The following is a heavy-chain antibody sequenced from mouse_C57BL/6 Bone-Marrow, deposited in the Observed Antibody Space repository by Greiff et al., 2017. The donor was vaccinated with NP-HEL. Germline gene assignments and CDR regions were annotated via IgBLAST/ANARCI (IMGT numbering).Heavy chain of an antibody. CDR1: GFSLTSYG. CDR3: AKRHGSSDLYWYFDV. CDR2: IWGGGST. V-gene: IGHV2-9*01. J-gene: IGHJ1*03. D-gene: IGHD1-1*01. Sequence: VQLQQSGPGLVAPSQSLSITCTVSGFSLTSYGVDWVRQPPGKGLEWLGVIWGGGSTNYNSALMSRLSISKDNSKSQVFLKMNSLQTDDTAMYYCAKRHGSSDLYWYFDVWGTGTTVTVSS.